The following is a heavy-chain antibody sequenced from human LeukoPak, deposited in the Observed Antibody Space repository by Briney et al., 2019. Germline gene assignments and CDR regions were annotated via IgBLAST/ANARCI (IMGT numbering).Heavy chain of an antibody. Sequence: ASVKVSCKASGYTFTGYYMHWVRQAPGQGLEWMGRINPNSGGTNYAQKFQGRVTMTRDTSISTAHMELSRLRSDDTAVYYCARDPQDIVVVPAAMGNDYWGQGTLVTVSS. D-gene: IGHD2-2*01. V-gene: IGHV1-2*06. CDR2: INPNSGGT. CDR1: GYTFTGYY. CDR3: ARDPQDIVVVPAAMGNDY. J-gene: IGHJ4*02.